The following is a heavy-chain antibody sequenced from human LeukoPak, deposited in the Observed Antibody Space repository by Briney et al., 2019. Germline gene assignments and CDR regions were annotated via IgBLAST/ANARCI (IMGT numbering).Heavy chain of an antibody. CDR1: GGSISTYY. CDR3: ARDSSGWYADY. Sequence: SETLSLTCAVSGGSISTYYWSWIRQPPGKGLEWIGYISYTGSTNYNPSLKSRVIISVDTSKNQFSLKLSSVTAADTAVYYCARDSSGWYADYWGQGILVTVPS. D-gene: IGHD6-19*01. CDR2: ISYTGST. V-gene: IGHV4-59*01. J-gene: IGHJ4*02.